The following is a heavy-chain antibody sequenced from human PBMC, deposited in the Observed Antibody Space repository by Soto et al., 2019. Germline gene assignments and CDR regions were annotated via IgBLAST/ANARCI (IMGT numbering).Heavy chain of an antibody. Sequence: QVQLVQSGAEVKKPGASVKVSCKASGYTFTSYGISWVRQAPGQGLEWMGWISAYNGNTNYAQKLQGRVTMTTDTATSTAYMELRSLRSDDTAVYYCARDGPPAAWWELQPPFDYWGQGTLVTVSS. D-gene: IGHD1-26*01. V-gene: IGHV1-18*01. CDR3: ARDGPPAAWWELQPPFDY. CDR1: GYTFTSYG. CDR2: ISAYNGNT. J-gene: IGHJ4*02.